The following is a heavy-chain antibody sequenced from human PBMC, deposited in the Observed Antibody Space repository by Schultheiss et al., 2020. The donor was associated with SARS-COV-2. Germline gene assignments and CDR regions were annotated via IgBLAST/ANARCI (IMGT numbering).Heavy chain of an antibody. D-gene: IGHD4-17*01. Sequence: SETLSLTCTVSGGSVSSGSYHWSWIRQYPGKGLEWIGYISDSGSTNYNPSLKSRVTISVDTSKKNFSLKLRSVTDADTALYYCARASTETLALPDDYWGQGTLVTVSS. J-gene: IGHJ4*02. CDR2: ISDSGST. CDR3: ARASTETLALPDDY. CDR1: GGSVSSGSYH. V-gene: IGHV4-61*03.